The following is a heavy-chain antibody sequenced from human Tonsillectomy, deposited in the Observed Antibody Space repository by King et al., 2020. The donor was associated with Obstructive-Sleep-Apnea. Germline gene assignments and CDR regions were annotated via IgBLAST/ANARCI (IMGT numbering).Heavy chain of an antibody. D-gene: IGHD3-10*01. Sequence: QLVQSGAEVKKPGASVKVSCKAAGYTFTGYFMHGLRQAPGQWLEWMGWINPNSGGTNYAQKFQGRVTMTRDTSISTAYMELSRLRSDDTAVYYCASQSSDYYYYGMDVWGQGTTVTVSS. J-gene: IGHJ6*02. V-gene: IGHV1-2*02. CDR2: INPNSGGT. CDR1: GYTFTGYF. CDR3: ASQSSDYYYYGMDV.